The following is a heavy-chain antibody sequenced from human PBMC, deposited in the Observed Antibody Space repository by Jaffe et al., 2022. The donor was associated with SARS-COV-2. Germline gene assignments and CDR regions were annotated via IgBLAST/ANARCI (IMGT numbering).Heavy chain of an antibody. Sequence: QITLKESGPTLVKPTQTLTLTCTFSGFSLDTRGEGVAWIRQPPGKALEWLALIYWDDDKRYRQSLKTRLTISKDTSKNQVVLSLANMNPEDTATYSCARYDSGTYYRPRAYLDSWGQGILVTVS. CDR2: IYWDDDK. D-gene: IGHD3-10*01. CDR3: ARYDSGTYYRPRAYLDS. V-gene: IGHV2-5*02. CDR1: GFSLDTRGEG. J-gene: IGHJ4*02.